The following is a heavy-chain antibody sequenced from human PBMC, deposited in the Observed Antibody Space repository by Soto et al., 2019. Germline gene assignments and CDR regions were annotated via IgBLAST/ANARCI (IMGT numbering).Heavy chain of an antibody. CDR1: GFTFSSYG. CDR2: ISYDGSNK. J-gene: IGHJ4*02. Sequence: GGSLRLSCAAPGFTFSSYGMHWVRQASGKGLEWVAVISYDGSNKYYADSVKGRFTISRDNSKNTLYLQMNSLRAEDTAVYYCAKDTARPRFYFDYWGQGTLVTVSS. CDR3: AKDTARPRFYFDY. V-gene: IGHV3-30*18. D-gene: IGHD6-6*01.